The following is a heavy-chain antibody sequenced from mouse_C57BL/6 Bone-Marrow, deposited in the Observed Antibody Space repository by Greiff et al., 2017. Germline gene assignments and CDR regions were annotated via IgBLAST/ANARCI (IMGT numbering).Heavy chain of an antibody. D-gene: IGHD2-5*01. CDR2: IDPSDSYT. CDR3: AREAPAYYSTWFAY. CDR1: GYTFTSYW. V-gene: IGHV1-50*01. Sequence: QVQLQQPGAELVKPGASVKLSCKASGYTFTSYWMQWVKQRPGQGLEWIGEIDPSDSYTNYNQKFKGKATLTVDTSSSTAYMQLSSLTSEDSAVYSCAREAPAYYSTWFAYWGQGTLVTVSA. J-gene: IGHJ3*01.